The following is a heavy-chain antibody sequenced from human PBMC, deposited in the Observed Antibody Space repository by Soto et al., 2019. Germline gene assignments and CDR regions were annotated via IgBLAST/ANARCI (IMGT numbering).Heavy chain of an antibody. D-gene: IGHD5-18*01. CDR3: AKDKGYTYGHAFDY. CDR2: ISSDGSNK. Sequence: GGSLRLSCAASVFTFSDYNMHWVRQAPGKGLEWVALISSDGSNKYYADSVKGRFTISRDNSKNTLYVQMNSLRAEDTAIFYCAKDKGYTYGHAFDYWGQGTLVTVSS. CDR1: VFTFSDYN. J-gene: IGHJ4*02. V-gene: IGHV3-30*18.